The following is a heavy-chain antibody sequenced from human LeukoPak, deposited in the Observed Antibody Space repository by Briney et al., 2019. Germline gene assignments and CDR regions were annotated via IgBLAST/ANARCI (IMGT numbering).Heavy chain of an antibody. CDR1: GFAFSSYG. CDR2: IGGTGFGT. CDR3: AKGGNYQYVWGSYRSNYYYYYMDV. V-gene: IGHV3-23*01. D-gene: IGHD3-16*02. J-gene: IGHJ6*03. Sequence: GGSLRLSCAASGFAFSSYGISWVRQAPGKGLEWVSGIGGTGFGTYYADSVRGRFTISRDHSTSTLYLQMNSLRAEDTAVYYCAKGGNYQYVWGSYRSNYYYYYMDVWGKGTTVTVSS.